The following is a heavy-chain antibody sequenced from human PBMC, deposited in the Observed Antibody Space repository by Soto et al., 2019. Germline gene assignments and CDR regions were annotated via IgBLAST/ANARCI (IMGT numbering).Heavy chain of an antibody. CDR2: IYYSGST. CDR1: GGSISSGDYY. D-gene: IGHD3-10*01. V-gene: IGHV4-30-4*01. J-gene: IGHJ6*02. Sequence: SETLSLTCTVSGGSISSGDYYWSWIRQPPGKGLEWIGYIYYSGSTYYNPSLKSRVTISVDTSKNQFSLKLSSVTAADTAVYYCASDGSGRRGYYGMDVWGQGTTVTVSS. CDR3: ASDGSGRRGYYGMDV.